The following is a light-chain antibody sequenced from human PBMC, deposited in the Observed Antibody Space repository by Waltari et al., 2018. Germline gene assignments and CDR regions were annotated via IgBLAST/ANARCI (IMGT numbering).Light chain of an antibody. J-gene: IGLJ2*01. Sequence: SYELTHPPSVSVSPGQTARITCFGDALPKQYVYWYQQKSGQAPILVMYKDRERPSGIPERFSGSSSGTTGTLTISGVQAEDEADYYCQSGDNSSTNRVLFGGGTKLTVL. CDR3: QSGDNSSTNRVL. CDR2: KDR. CDR1: ALPKQY. V-gene: IGLV3-25*03.